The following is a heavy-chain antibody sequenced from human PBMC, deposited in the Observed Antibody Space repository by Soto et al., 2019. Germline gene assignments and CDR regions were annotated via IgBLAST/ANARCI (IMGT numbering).Heavy chain of an antibody. J-gene: IGHJ4*02. CDR2: INPDNGNT. CDR1: GYTFTRYT. D-gene: IGHD3-3*01. V-gene: IGHV1-3*01. Sequence: GASVKVSCKASGYTFTRYTMNWVRQAPGQRLEWMGWINPDNGNTKSSQKFQDRVIITRDTSASTAYMDLSSLRSEDTAVYYCARGVYDFWSGHPKGLDYWGQGTVVTVSS. CDR3: ARGVYDFWSGHPKGLDY.